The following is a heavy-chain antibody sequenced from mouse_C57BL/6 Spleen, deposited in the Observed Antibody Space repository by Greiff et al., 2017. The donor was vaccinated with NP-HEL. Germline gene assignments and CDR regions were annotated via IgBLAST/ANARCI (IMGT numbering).Heavy chain of an antibody. V-gene: IGHV6-6*01. CDR2: IRNKANNHAT. CDR1: GFTFSDAW. CDR3: TRGRVYYFDY. J-gene: IGHJ2*01. Sequence: EVQLQESGGGLVQPGGSMKLSCAASGFTFSDAWMDWVRQSPEKGLEWVAEIRNKANNHATYYAESVKGRFTISRDDSKSSVYLQMNSLRAEDTGIYYCTRGRVYYFDYWGQGTTLTVSS.